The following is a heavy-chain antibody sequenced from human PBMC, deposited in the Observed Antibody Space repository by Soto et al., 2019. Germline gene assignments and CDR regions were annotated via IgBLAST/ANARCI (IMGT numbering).Heavy chain of an antibody. D-gene: IGHD5-12*01. CDR1: GFTFSSYW. J-gene: IGHJ4*02. CDR2: INSDGSST. Sequence: PGGSLRISCAASGFTFSSYWMHWVRQAPGKGLVWVSRINSDGSSTSYADSVKGRFTISRDNAKNTLYLQMNSLRAEDTAVYYCARDRAGYNCCIDYWGQGTLVTVSS. CDR3: ARDRAGYNCCIDY. V-gene: IGHV3-74*01.